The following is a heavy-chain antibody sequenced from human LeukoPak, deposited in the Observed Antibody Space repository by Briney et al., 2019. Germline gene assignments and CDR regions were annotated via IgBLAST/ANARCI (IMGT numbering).Heavy chain of an antibody. V-gene: IGHV3-66*01. CDR2: IYSGGST. J-gene: IGHJ4*02. Sequence: GGSLRLSCAASGFTVSSNYMSWVRQAPGKGLEWVSVIYSGGSTYYADSVKGRFTISRDNSKNTLYLQMNSLRAEDTAVYYCARGSSSFPFDYWGQGTLVTVSS. CDR1: GFTVSSNY. CDR3: ARGSSSFPFDY. D-gene: IGHD6-13*01.